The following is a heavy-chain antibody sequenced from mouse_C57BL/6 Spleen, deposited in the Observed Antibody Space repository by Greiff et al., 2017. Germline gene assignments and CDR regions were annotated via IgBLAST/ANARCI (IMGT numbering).Heavy chain of an antibody. CDR1: GYTFTSYW. CDR2: IDPSDSYT. CDR3: ARSGLRPGFDY. J-gene: IGHJ2*01. V-gene: IGHV1-69*01. D-gene: IGHD2-4*01. Sequence: QVQLQQPGAELVMPGASVKLSCKASGYTFTSYWMHWVKQRPGQGLEWIGEIDPSDSYTNYNQKFKGKSTLTVDKSSSTAYMQLSSLTSEDSAVYYCARSGLRPGFDYWGQGTTLTVSS.